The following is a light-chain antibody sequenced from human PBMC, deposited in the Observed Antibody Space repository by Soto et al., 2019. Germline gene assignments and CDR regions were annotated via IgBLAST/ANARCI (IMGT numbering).Light chain of an antibody. CDR2: GAS. V-gene: IGKV3-20*01. CDR1: QSVSSSY. J-gene: IGKJ2*01. CDR3: HQYGSSPYT. Sequence: EIVLTQSPGTLSFSPGERATLSCWASQSVSSSYLAWYQQKPGQAPRLLIYGASSRATGIPDRFSGSGSGTDFTLTISRLEPEDFALYYCHQYGSSPYTFGQGTKLEIK.